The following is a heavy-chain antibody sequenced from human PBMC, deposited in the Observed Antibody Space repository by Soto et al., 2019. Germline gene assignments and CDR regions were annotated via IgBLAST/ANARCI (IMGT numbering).Heavy chain of an antibody. CDR1: GFTLSSYW. CDR2: INQDGSAK. CDR3: ARSVDY. J-gene: IGHJ4*02. V-gene: IGHV3-7*01. Sequence: EVQVVESGGDLVQPGGSLRLSCAASGFTLSSYWMTWFRQAPGKGLEWVANINQDGSAKYYVDSVKGRFTISRDNAKNSLDLQMNSLRAEDTAVYYCARSVDYWGQGTLVTVSS.